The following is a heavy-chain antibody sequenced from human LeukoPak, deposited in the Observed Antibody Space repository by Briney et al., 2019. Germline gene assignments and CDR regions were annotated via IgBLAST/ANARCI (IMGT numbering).Heavy chain of an antibody. Sequence: GGSLRLSCSASGLTFSTYAMHWVRQAPGKGLEYVSSITSDGGSTYYADSVKGRFTISRDNSKNTLYLQVNSLRPEDTAVYYCVKDQSGAGSWWGQGTLVTVSS. CDR3: VKDQSGAGSW. V-gene: IGHV3-64D*06. D-gene: IGHD3-10*01. CDR1: GLTFSTYA. CDR2: ITSDGGST. J-gene: IGHJ4*02.